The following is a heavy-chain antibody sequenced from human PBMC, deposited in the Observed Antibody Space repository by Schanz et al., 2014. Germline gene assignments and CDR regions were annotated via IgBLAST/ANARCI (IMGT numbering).Heavy chain of an antibody. CDR1: GFTFSSYA. Sequence: EVQLLESGGGLVQPGGSLRLSCAASGFTFSSYAMSWVRQAPGKGLEWVSALSGSGGSTYYADSVKGRFTISRDNSKNTLYLQMNSLRAEDTAMYYCARRASCSRIGCPFDSWGHGTLVTVSS. D-gene: IGHD2-2*01. J-gene: IGHJ4*01. CDR2: LSGSGGST. CDR3: ARRASCSRIGCPFDS. V-gene: IGHV3-23*01.